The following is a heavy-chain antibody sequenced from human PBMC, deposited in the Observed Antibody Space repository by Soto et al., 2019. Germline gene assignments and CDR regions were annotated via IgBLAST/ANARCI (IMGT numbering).Heavy chain of an antibody. J-gene: IGHJ4*02. CDR3: ARQLGTHSFDY. V-gene: IGHV4-34*01. CDR1: GGCFSGYY. D-gene: IGHD6-13*01. Sequence: PSETLALTCAVXGGCFSGYYWRWIRQPPGKGLEWIGEINHSGSTNYNPSLKSRVTISVDTSKNQFSLKLSSVTAADTAVYYCARQLGTHSFDYWGQGTLVTVSA. CDR2: INHSGST.